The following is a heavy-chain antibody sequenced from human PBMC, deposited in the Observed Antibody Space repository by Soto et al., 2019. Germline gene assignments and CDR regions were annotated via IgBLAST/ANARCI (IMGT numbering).Heavy chain of an antibody. CDR1: GYTFTGYY. V-gene: IGHV1-2*04. J-gene: IGHJ6*02. CDR3: ARDREYCSGWYHHYYYYYGMDV. CDR2: INPNSGGT. D-gene: IGHD6-19*01. Sequence: ASVKVSGKATGYTFTGYYMHWVRQAPAQGLEWMGWINPNSGGTNYAKKFQGWDTMTRDTSISTAYMELSRLRSDDTAVYYGARDREYCSGWYHHYYYYYGMDVWGQGTTVNVSS.